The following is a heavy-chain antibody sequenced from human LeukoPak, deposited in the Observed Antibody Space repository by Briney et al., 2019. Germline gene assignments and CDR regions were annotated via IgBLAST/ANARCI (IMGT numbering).Heavy chain of an antibody. CDR1: GFTVSAHY. J-gene: IGHJ4*02. D-gene: IGHD7-27*01. CDR2: LYTGGDT. V-gene: IGHV3-53*01. Sequence: GGSLRLSCAVSGFTVSAHYMSWVRQAPGKGLECGSFLYTGGDTYYADSVKGRFTISRDNSKNTLYLQMNNLRTEDTAVYFCVKGGTADRVGWTHWGQGSLVTVFS. CDR3: VKGGTADRVGWTH.